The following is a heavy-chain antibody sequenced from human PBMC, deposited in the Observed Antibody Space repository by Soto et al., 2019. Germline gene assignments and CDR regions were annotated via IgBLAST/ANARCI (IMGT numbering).Heavy chain of an antibody. V-gene: IGHV3-13*05. D-gene: IGHD6-19*01. CDR2: IGTAGDP. CDR1: GFTFSSYD. J-gene: IGHJ6*02. CDR3: ARARFTGYSIGWYRGYYYYYGMDV. Sequence: GGSLRLSCAASGFTFSSYDMHWVRQATGKGLEWVSAIGTAGDPYYPGSVKGRFTISRENAKNSLYLQMNSLRAGDTAVYYCARARFTGYSIGWYRGYYYYYGMDVWSQGTTVTVSS.